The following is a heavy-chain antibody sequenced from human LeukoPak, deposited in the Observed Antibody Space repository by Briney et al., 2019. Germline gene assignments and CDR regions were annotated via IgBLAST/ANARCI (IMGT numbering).Heavy chain of an antibody. Sequence: GGSLRLSCAASGFTFSTYAMTWVRLAPGKGLEWVSYISSSSSYIYYADSVKGRFTISRDNAKNSLYLQMNSLRAEDTAVYYCARVPYYDSSGYYYPRNFDYWGQGTLVTVSS. D-gene: IGHD3-22*01. V-gene: IGHV3-21*05. CDR3: ARVPYYDSSGYYYPRNFDY. CDR1: GFTFSTYA. CDR2: ISSSSSYI. J-gene: IGHJ4*02.